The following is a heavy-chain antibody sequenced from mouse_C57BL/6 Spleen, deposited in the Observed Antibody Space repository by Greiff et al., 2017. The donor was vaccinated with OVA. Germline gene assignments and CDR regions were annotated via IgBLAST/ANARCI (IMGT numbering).Heavy chain of an antibody. Sequence: VQLQQSGAELMKPGASVKLSCKATGYTFTGYWIEWVKQRPGHGLEWIGEILPGSGSTNYNEKFKDKATFTADTCSNTAYMQLSSLKTEDSAIYYCARERELSYWGQGTLVTVSA. J-gene: IGHJ3*01. CDR1: GYTFTGYW. CDR2: ILPGSGST. V-gene: IGHV1-9*01. CDR3: ARERELSY.